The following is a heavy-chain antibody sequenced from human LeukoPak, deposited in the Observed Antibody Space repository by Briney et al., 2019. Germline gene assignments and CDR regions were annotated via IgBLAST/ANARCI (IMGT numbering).Heavy chain of an antibody. J-gene: IGHJ5*02. D-gene: IGHD6-6*01. Sequence: SETLSLTCTVSGGSISSSSYYWGWIHQPPGKGLEWIGSIYYSGSTYYNPSLKSRVTISVDTSKNQFSLKLSSVTAADTAVYYCATWGAGRAARPNWFDPWGQGTLVTVSS. CDR1: GGSISSSSYY. V-gene: IGHV4-39*01. CDR2: IYYSGST. CDR3: ATWGAGRAARPNWFDP.